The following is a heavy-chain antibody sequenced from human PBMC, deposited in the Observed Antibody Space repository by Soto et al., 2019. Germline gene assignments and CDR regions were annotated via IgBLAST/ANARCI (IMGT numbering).Heavy chain of an antibody. J-gene: IGHJ2*01. CDR2: IDYSGTA. V-gene: IGHV4-39*01. CDR1: YGSISVSNVF. D-gene: IGHD2-21*01. CDR3: ARGRYFATTHRQWWYFDF. Sequence: QLQLQESGPGLVKPWETLSLTCTVSYGSISVSNVFWGWVRQPPGKGLEWIGNIDYSGTAYFNPSLGTRVTFPVDTSKNQFSLTLYSVTAADTAVYFCARGRYFATTHRQWWYFDFWGRGTPVTVSS.